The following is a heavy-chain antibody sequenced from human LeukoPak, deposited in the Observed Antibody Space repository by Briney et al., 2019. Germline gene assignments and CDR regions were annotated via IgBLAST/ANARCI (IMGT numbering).Heavy chain of an antibody. CDR3: ARDGITMVRGVINGAFDI. Sequence: SETLSLTCTVSGGSISSYYWSWIRQPPGKGLEWIGYIYYSGSTNYNPSLKSRVTISVDTSKNQFPLKLSSVTAADTAVYYCARDGITMVRGVINGAFDIWGQGTMVTVSS. V-gene: IGHV4-59*01. D-gene: IGHD3-10*01. CDR2: IYYSGST. J-gene: IGHJ3*02. CDR1: GGSISSYY.